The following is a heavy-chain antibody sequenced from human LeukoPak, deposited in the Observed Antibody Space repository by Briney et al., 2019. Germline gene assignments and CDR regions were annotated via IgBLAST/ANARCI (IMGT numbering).Heavy chain of an antibody. V-gene: IGHV1-69*04. D-gene: IGHD6-19*01. CDR2: IIPILGIA. CDR1: GGTFSSYA. CDR3: ARESGWYVNNWFDP. J-gene: IGHJ5*02. Sequence: ASVKVSCKASGGTFSSYAISWVRQAPGQGLEWMGRIIPILGIANYAQKFQGRVTITADKSTSTAYMELSSLRSEDTAVYYCARESGWYVNNWFDPWGQGTLVTVSS.